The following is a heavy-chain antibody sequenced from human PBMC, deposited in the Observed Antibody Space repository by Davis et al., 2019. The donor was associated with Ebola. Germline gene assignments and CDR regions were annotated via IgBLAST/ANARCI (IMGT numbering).Heavy chain of an antibody. V-gene: IGHV1-2*02. J-gene: IGHJ5*02. Sequence: ASVKVSCKASGYTFTGYYMHWVRPAPGQGLEWMGWINPNSGGTNYAQKFQGRVTMTRDTSISTAYMELSRLRSDDTAVYYCARDRRGLVYDILTLNNWFDPWGQGTLVTVSS. CDR1: GYTFTGYY. CDR3: ARDRRGLVYDILTLNNWFDP. D-gene: IGHD3-9*01. CDR2: INPNSGGT.